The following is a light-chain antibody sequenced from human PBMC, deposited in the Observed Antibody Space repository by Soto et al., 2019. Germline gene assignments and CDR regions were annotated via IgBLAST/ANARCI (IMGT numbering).Light chain of an antibody. CDR2: GFS. V-gene: IGKV3-20*01. J-gene: IGKJ2*01. CDR3: QQYGSSCPYT. Sequence: EVVLTKSPGTMSLSPGERATLYARARQTVTNNYLAWYQQKPGRAPRLLIFGFSDRATGIPERFSGSGSGTDFTLTISRLEPEDFAVYYCQQYGSSCPYTFGQGTKLEIK. CDR1: QTVTNNY.